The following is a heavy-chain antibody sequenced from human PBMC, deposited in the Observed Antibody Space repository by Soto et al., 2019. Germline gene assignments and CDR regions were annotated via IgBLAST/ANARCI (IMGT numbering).Heavy chain of an antibody. V-gene: IGHV3-11*01. J-gene: IGHJ6*02. CDR3: AREPLAQYSMYGLDV. D-gene: IGHD3-10*02. Sequence: GGSLRLSCAASGFTFSDHYMSWIRQAPGKGLEWISYISSRSSTIYYADSVKGRFTISRDNAKNSLYLQMNSLRAEDTAVYYCAREPLAQYSMYGLDVWGQGTTVTVSS. CDR2: ISSRSSTI. CDR1: GFTFSDHY.